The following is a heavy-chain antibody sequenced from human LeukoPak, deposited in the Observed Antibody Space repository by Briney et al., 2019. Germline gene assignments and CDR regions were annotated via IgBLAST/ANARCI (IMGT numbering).Heavy chain of an antibody. CDR2: INPNSGGT. V-gene: IGHV1-2*02. J-gene: IGHJ5*02. CDR3: ARGELFDWLSYGFDP. D-gene: IGHD3-9*01. CDR1: GYTFTGCY. Sequence: ASVEVSCKASGYTFTGCYMHWVRQAPGQGLEWMGWINPNSGGTNYAQKFQGRVTMTRDTSISTAYMELSRLRSDDTAVYYCARGELFDWLSYGFDPWGQGTLVTVSS.